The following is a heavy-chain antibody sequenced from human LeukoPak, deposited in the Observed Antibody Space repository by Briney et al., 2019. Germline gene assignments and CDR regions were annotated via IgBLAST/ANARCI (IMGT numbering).Heavy chain of an antibody. CDR1: GGSISSYY. CDR3: ARAVRPPRGMDV. D-gene: IGHD6-19*01. CDR2: IYYSGST. V-gene: IGHV4-59*01. Sequence: SETLSLTCTVSGGSISSYYWSWIRQPPGKGLEWIGYIYYSGSTNYNPSLKSRVTISVDTSKNQFSLELSSVTAADTAVYYCARAVRPPRGMDVWGQGTTVTVSS. J-gene: IGHJ6*02.